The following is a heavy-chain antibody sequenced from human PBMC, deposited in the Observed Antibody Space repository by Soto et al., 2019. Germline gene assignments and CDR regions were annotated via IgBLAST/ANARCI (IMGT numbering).Heavy chain of an antibody. J-gene: IGHJ4*02. CDR2: IYYSGST. CDR3: ARVKYYYDSSGYSAFDY. V-gene: IGHV4-31*03. D-gene: IGHD3-22*01. Sequence: PSGTLSLTCTVSGGSISSGGYYWSWIRQHPGKGLEWIGYIYYSGSTYYNPSLKSRVTISVDTSKNQFSLKLSSVTAADTAVYYCARVKYYYDSSGYSAFDYWGQGTLVTVSS. CDR1: GGSISSGGYY.